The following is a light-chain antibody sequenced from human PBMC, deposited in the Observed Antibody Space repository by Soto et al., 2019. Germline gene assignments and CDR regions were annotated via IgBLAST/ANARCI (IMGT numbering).Light chain of an antibody. J-gene: IGKJ1*01. Sequence: DIPMTQSPSTLSGSVGDRVTITCRASQTISSWLAWYQQKPGKAPKLLIYKASTLKSGVPSRFSGSGSGTEFTLTISCLQPDDFATYYCQHYNSYSEAFGQGTKVELK. CDR2: KAS. V-gene: IGKV1-5*03. CDR3: QHYNSYSEA. CDR1: QTISSW.